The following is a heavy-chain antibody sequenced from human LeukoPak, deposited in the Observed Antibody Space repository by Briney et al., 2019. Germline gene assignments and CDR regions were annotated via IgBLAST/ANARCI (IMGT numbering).Heavy chain of an antibody. J-gene: IGHJ4*02. CDR2: ISAYNGNT. Sequence: ASVKVSCKASGYTFTSYGISWVRQAPGQGLEWMGWISAYNGNTNYAQKLQSRVTMTTDTSTSTAYMELRSLRSDDTAVYYCASGPPNSGSYYSDYWGQGTLVTVSS. CDR3: ASGPPNSGSYYSDY. V-gene: IGHV1-18*01. D-gene: IGHD1-26*01. CDR1: GYTFTSYG.